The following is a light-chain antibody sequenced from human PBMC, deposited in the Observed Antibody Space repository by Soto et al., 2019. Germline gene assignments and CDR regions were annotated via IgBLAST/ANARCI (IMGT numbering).Light chain of an antibody. CDR2: GAS. Sequence: EIVVTQSPGTLSLSPGERATLSCRASQSVSSSYLAWYQQKPGQAPRLLIYGASSRATGIPDRFSGSGSGTDFPLTISRLEPEDFAVYYCQQYGSSPQTFGQGTKVEIK. CDR3: QQYGSSPQT. J-gene: IGKJ1*01. CDR1: QSVSSSY. V-gene: IGKV3-20*01.